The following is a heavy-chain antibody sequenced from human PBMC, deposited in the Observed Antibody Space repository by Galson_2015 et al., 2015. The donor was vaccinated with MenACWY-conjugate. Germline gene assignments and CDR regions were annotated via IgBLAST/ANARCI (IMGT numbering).Heavy chain of an antibody. CDR1: AYSFTRFW. CDR2: IYPPDPDT. D-gene: IGHD3-3*01. Sequence: QSGAKVTKPGESLTISCTGSAYSFTRFWVGWVRQMPGKGLEGIGSIYPPDPDTKYSPSFQGQVTMSADKSITTTFLQWSSLKASDTAMYYCAIAIYDFWSGYSFDYWGQGTQVTVSP. CDR3: AIAIYDFWSGYSFDY. J-gene: IGHJ4*02. V-gene: IGHV5-51*01.